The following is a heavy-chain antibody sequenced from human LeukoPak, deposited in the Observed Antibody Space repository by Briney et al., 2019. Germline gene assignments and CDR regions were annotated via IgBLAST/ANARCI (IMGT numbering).Heavy chain of an antibody. CDR3: ARGGNYWPQWWFDP. J-gene: IGHJ5*02. CDR1: GGSISSSSYY. D-gene: IGHD1-26*01. CDR2: IYHSGST. Sequence: PSETLSLTCTVSGGSISSSSYYWGWIRQPPGKGLEWIGSIYHSGSTYYNPSLKSRVTMSLDASKNQFSLELNSVTPADTAVYCARGGNYWPQWWFDPWGRGTLVSVSS. V-gene: IGHV4-39*07.